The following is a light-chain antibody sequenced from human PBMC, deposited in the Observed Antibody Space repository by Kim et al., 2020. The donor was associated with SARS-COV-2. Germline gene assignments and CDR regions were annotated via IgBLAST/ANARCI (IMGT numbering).Light chain of an antibody. J-gene: IGKJ5*01. CDR2: GVS. CDR3: QQYSSLPST. Sequence: AAVGDRVTITCQASQDITNHLNWYQQKAGKAPNLRIYGVSNLETGVPSRFSGSGSGTDFTFSISSLQPEDIATYYCQQYSSLPSTFGQGTRLEIK. CDR1: QDITNH. V-gene: IGKV1-33*01.